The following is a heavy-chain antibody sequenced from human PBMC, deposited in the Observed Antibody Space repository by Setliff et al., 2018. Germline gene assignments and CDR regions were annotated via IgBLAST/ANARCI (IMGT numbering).Heavy chain of an antibody. D-gene: IGHD3-22*01. J-gene: IGHJ3*02. V-gene: IGHV4-38-2*01. CDR1: GYSISSGYN. Sequence: SETLSLTCAVSGYSISSGYNWGWIRQPPGKGLEWIASIYYRGSTSYNSSLKSRVSISVDTSKNQFSLNLNSVTAADTAVYYCARGLSYYDSSGYLLAPYAFDIWGQGTMVTVSS. CDR3: ARGLSYYDSSGYLLAPYAFDI. CDR2: IYYRGST.